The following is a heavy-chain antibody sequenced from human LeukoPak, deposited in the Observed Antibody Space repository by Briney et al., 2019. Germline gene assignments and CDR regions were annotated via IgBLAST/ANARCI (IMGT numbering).Heavy chain of an antibody. D-gene: IGHD2-2*02. Sequence: SETLSLTCTVSGSISNYYWSWIRQSAGKGLEWIGRIYTSGSTNYSPSLKSRVTMSVDTSKNQFSLQLRSLTAADTAVYYCARGGGCSDTSCYNFDYWGQGTLVTVSS. CDR3: ARGGGCSDTSCYNFDY. J-gene: IGHJ4*02. CDR1: GSISNYY. CDR2: IYTSGST. V-gene: IGHV4-4*07.